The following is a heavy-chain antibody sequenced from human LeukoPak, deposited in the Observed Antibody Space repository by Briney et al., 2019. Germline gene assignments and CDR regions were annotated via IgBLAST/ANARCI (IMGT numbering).Heavy chain of an antibody. CDR1: GGSISSHY. Sequence: SETLSLTCTVSGGSISSHYWSWIRQPPGKGLEWIGYIYYSGSTNYNPSLKSRVTISVDTSKNQFSLKLSSVTAADTAVYYCARSMVRGAINGMDVWGQGTTVTVSS. CDR3: ARSMVRGAINGMDV. J-gene: IGHJ6*02. CDR2: IYYSGST. V-gene: IGHV4-59*11. D-gene: IGHD3-10*01.